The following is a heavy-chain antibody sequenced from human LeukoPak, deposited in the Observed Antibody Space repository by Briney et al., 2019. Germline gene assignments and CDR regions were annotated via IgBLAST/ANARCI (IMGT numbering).Heavy chain of an antibody. CDR3: ARGQGNRLLWVGESLSNINPLDY. V-gene: IGHV1-8*01. CDR1: GYTFTSYD. D-gene: IGHD3-10*01. CDR2: MNPNSGNT. Sequence: ASVKVSCKASGYTFTSYDINWVRQATGQGLEWIGWMNPNSGNTGYAQKFQGRVTITADKSTSTAYMELSSLRSEDTAVYYCARGQGNRLLWVGESLSNINPLDYWGQGTLVTVSS. J-gene: IGHJ4*02.